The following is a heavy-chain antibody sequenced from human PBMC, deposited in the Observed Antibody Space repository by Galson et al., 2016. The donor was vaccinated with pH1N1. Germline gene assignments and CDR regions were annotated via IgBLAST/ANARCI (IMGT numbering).Heavy chain of an antibody. D-gene: IGHD5-24*01. CDR2: INHSGST. Sequence: EPLSLTCAVSGYSFSGYYWSWLRQPPGKGLEWIGEINHSGSTNYNPSLKSRVTISVDTSENQFSLKLYSVTAADAAVYYCARGRGGYNLRERQYYDSYMDVWGKGTTVTVSS. CDR1: GYSFSGYY. CDR3: ARGRGGYNLRERQYYDSYMDV. V-gene: IGHV4-34*01. J-gene: IGHJ6*03.